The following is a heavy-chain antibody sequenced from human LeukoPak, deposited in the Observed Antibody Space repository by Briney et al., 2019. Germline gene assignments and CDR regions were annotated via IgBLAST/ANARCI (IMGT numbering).Heavy chain of an antibody. CDR2: TSKSGGT. J-gene: IGHJ4*02. CDR1: GASISSGDYY. V-gene: IGHV4-30-4*01. D-gene: IGHD5/OR15-5a*01. CDR3: ARGGDIASSVGSHFDY. Sequence: SETLSLTCNVSGASISSGDYYWSWIRQPPGKGLEWIGYTSKSGGTYYNPSVSRRLTISRDTSKNQFSVRLNSVTAADTAVYYCARGGDIASSVGSHFDYWGQGSLVTVSS.